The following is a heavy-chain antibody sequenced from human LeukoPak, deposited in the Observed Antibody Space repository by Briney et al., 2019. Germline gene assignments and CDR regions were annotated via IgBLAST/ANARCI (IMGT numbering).Heavy chain of an antibody. V-gene: IGHV4-59*01. CDR3: ARVKRYYDSSGYFGWYFDL. CDR2: IYYSGSA. J-gene: IGHJ2*01. D-gene: IGHD3-22*01. Sequence: PSETLSLTCTVSGGSISYYYWSWIRQPPGKGLEWIGYIYYSGSANYNPSLKSRVTISVDTSKNQFSVKLSSVTAADTAVYYCARVKRYYDSSGYFGWYFDLWGRGTLVTVSS. CDR1: GGSISYYY.